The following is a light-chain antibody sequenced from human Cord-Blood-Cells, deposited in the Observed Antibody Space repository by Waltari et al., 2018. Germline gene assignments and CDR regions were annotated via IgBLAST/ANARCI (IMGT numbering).Light chain of an antibody. CDR3: SSYTSSSRV. CDR1: SSDVGCFNY. J-gene: IGLJ3*02. Sequence: SALTQPASVSGSPGQSITISFTGTSSDVGCFNYVSWYQQHPGKAPKLMIYDVRNRPSGVSNRFSGSKSGNTASLTISGLRAEDEADYYCSSYTSSSRVFGGGTKLTVL. V-gene: IGLV2-14*01. CDR2: DVR.